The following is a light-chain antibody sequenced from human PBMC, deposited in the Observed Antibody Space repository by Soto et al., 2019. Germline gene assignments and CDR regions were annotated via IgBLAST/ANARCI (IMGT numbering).Light chain of an antibody. CDR2: DVT. CDR3: HSYTGSNPLYV. J-gene: IGLJ1*01. V-gene: IGLV2-14*01. CDR1: SSDIGAYDY. Sequence: QSALTQPASVSVFPGQSITISCTGTSSDIGAYDYVSWYQQNPGKAPKLVIYDVTDRPSGVSHRFSGSKSGNTASLTISGLQAQDEADHYCHSYTGSNPLYVFETGTKVTVL.